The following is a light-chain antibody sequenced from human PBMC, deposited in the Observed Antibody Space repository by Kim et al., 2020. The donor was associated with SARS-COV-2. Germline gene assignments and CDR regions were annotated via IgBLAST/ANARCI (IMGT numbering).Light chain of an antibody. Sequence: DIQMTQSHSTLSASVGDRVTIPCRASQNISYWLAWYQQQPGKAPKLLIYKASRLVSGVPSRFSGSGSGTEFTLAISSLQPADSATYYCQQYNSYSWTFGQGTKLEI. V-gene: IGKV1-5*03. J-gene: IGKJ1*01. CDR2: KAS. CDR1: QNISYW. CDR3: QQYNSYSWT.